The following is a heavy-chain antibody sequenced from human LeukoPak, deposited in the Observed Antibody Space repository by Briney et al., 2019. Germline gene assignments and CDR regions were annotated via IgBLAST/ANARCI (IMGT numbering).Heavy chain of an antibody. J-gene: IGHJ6*02. D-gene: IGHD3-10*01. Sequence: GESLRLSCAASGFTFSSYAMSWVRQAPGKGLEWVSAISGSGGSTYYAGSVKGRFTISRDNSKNTLYLQMNSLRAEDTAVYYCAKDGSYYYGSGSYYHYYYGMDVWGQGTTVTVSS. CDR2: ISGSGGST. V-gene: IGHV3-23*01. CDR1: GFTFSSYA. CDR3: AKDGSYYYGSGSYYHYYYGMDV.